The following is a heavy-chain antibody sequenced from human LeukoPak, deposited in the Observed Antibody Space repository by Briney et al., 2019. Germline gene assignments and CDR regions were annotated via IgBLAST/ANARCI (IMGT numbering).Heavy chain of an antibody. V-gene: IGHV1-18*01. CDR3: ARGRGIAVAHHCHFDY. J-gene: IGHJ4*02. CDR1: GYTFTSYG. CDR2: ISAYNGNT. D-gene: IGHD6-19*01. Sequence: ASVKVSCKASGYTFTSYGISWVRQAPGQGLEWMGWISAYNGNTNYAQKLQGRVTMTTDTSTSTAYMELRSLRSDDTAVYYCARGRGIAVAHHCHFDYWGQGTLVTVSS.